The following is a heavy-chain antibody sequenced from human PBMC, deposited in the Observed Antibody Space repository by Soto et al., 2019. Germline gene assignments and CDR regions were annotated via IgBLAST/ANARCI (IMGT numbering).Heavy chain of an antibody. V-gene: IGHV4-59*01. D-gene: IGHD6-19*01. CDR3: ARGHSSGWSYFDY. Sequence: KPSETLSLTCTVSGGSISSYYWTWIRQPPGKGLEWIGYIYYSGSTNYNPSLSSRVTISVDTSKNQFSLKLTSVAAADSAVYYCARGHSSGWSYFDYWGQGALVTVSS. CDR2: IYYSGST. CDR1: GGSISSYY. J-gene: IGHJ4*02.